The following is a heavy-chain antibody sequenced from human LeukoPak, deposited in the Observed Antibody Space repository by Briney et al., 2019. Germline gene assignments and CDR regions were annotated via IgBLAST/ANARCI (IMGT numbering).Heavy chain of an antibody. V-gene: IGHV3-74*01. J-gene: IGHJ4*02. CDR1: GFTFSSYW. Sequence: GGSLRLSCAASGFTFSSYWIHWVRQVPGKGLVWVSRIHGDGRTTTYADSVKGRFTISRDNSKNTLYLQMNSLRAEDTAVYYCARVGATSFDYWGQGTLVTVSS. D-gene: IGHD1-26*01. CDR3: ARVGATSFDY. CDR2: IHGDGRTT.